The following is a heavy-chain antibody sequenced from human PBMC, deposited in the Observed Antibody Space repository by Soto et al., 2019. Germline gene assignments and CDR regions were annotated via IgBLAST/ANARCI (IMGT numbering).Heavy chain of an antibody. V-gene: IGHV3-30-3*01. D-gene: IGHD3-3*01. Sequence: GGSLKLSCAASGFTFSSCAMHWVRQAPGKGLEWVALISYDGSNKYYADSVKGRFTISRDNSKNTLYLQMNSLRAEDTAVYYCAKARAQYYDFWSGYPVDYWGQGTLVTVSS. CDR3: AKARAQYYDFWSGYPVDY. CDR2: ISYDGSNK. CDR1: GFTFSSCA. J-gene: IGHJ4*02.